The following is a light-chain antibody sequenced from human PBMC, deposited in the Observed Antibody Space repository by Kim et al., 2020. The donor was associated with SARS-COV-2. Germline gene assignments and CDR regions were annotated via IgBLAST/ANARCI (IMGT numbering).Light chain of an antibody. Sequence: GQRVTVSCSGSRTNIASHSVDWFQHLPGTAPKLLIHTSNQRPSGVPDRFSGFKSGTSASLAISGLQSEDEADYYCASWDDRLNGWVFGGGTKVTVL. CDR3: ASWDDRLNGWV. V-gene: IGLV1-44*01. CDR1: RTNIASHS. CDR2: TSN. J-gene: IGLJ3*02.